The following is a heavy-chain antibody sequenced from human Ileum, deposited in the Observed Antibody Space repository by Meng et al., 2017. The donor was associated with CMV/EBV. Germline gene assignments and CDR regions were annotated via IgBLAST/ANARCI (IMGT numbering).Heavy chain of an antibody. CDR3: ARPRSIVGSLGY. Sequence: GEYLKIYCAASGFTVSSHYMSWVRQAPVKGLEWGSVSYSGGRTYYADSVKGRFTISRATSKHTLYIHMNSLRSEDTAVYYCARPRSIVGSLGYWGQGTLVTVSS. J-gene: IGHJ4*02. CDR1: GFTVSSHY. D-gene: IGHD1-26*01. V-gene: IGHV3-66*02. CDR2: SYSGGRT.